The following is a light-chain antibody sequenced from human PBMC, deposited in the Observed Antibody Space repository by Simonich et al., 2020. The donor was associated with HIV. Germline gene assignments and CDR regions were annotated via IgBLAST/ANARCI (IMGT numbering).Light chain of an antibody. CDR2: DAS. V-gene: IGKV3D-20*02. Sequence: EIVLTQSPGTLSLSQGERATLSCRASQSVSSSYLAWYQQKPRQAPRLLIYDASNRATGIPARFSGSGSGTDFTLTISSLEPEDFAVYYCQHREAFGPGTKVDIK. CDR1: QSVSSSY. CDR3: QHREA. J-gene: IGKJ3*01.